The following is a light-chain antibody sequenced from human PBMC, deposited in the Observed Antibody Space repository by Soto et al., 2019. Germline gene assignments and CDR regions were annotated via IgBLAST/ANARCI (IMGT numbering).Light chain of an antibody. CDR3: SSYTTAYTQV. V-gene: IGLV2-14*01. CDR2: EVT. Sequence: QSALGQPASVSGSPGQSITISCTGTSNDVGYYNYVSWYQQHPGQAPKLMISEVTTRPSGVSDRFSGSKSGNTASLTISRLQAEDEAHYYCSSYTTAYTQVFGGGTKVTVL. J-gene: IGLJ3*02. CDR1: SNDVGYYNY.